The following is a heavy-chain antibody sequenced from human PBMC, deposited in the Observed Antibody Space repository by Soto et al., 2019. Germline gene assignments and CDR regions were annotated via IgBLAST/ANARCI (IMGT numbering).Heavy chain of an antibody. D-gene: IGHD7-27*01. J-gene: IGHJ4*02. V-gene: IGHV3-33*06. CDR3: VKDWGREYLDY. Sequence: QVQLVESGGGVVQPGRSLRLSCAASGFSFRNYGMHWVRQAPVKGLEWVAVIWYDGSDTYYADSVKGRFTISRDNSKNTLSLQMNSLRAEDTAVYYCVKDWGREYLDYWGQGTLVTVSS. CDR2: IWYDGSDT. CDR1: GFSFRNYG.